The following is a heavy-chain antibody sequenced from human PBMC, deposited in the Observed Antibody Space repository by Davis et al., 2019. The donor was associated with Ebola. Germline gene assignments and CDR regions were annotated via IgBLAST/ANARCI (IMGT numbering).Heavy chain of an antibody. J-gene: IGHJ4*02. Sequence: AASVKVSCKASGYTFTSYAMHWVRQAPGQRLEWMGWINAGNGNTKYSQKFQGRVTITADKSTSTAYMELSSLRSEDTAVYYCARGNYDSHFDYWGQGTLVTVSS. CDR3: ARGNYDSHFDY. V-gene: IGHV1-3*01. CDR2: INAGNGNT. D-gene: IGHD3-22*01. CDR1: GYTFTSYA.